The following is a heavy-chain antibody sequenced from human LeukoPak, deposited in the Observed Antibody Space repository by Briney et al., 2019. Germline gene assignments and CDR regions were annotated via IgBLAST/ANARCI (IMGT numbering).Heavy chain of an antibody. CDR1: GGSINSYY. V-gene: IGHV4-59*01. D-gene: IGHD2-15*01. CDR2: IYYSGST. CDR3: ARTYRD. J-gene: IGHJ4*01. Sequence: SETLSLTCTVSGGSINSYYWSWIRQPPGKGLEWIGFIYYSGSTNYNPSLKSRVTMSVDTSKNQFSLELSSVTAADTAVYYCARTYRDWGQGTLVTVSS.